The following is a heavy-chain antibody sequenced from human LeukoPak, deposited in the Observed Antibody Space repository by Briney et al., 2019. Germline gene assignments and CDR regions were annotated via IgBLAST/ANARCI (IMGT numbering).Heavy chain of an antibody. CDR1: GFTLSTNA. CDR2: ISGSGAST. J-gene: IGHJ4*02. V-gene: IGHV3-23*01. Sequence: GGSLRLSCLTSGFTLSTNAMSWVRQAPGKGLEWISGISGSGASTHYADSVKGRFTISRDDSRNTLYLQMNSLRGDDTAVYYCAKDVGKWESLHFFDYWGQGTLDTVSS. CDR3: AKDVGKWESLHFFDY. D-gene: IGHD1-26*01.